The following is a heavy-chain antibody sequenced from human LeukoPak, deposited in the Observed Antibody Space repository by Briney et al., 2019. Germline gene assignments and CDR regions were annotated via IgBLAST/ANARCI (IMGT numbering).Heavy chain of an antibody. CDR1: GFTFGDYA. CDR2: IRSKAYGATT. Sequence: GGSLRLSCTASGFTFGDYAMSWVRRAPGKGLEWVGFIRSKAYGATTEYAASVKGRFTISRDDSKSIAYLQMNSLKTEDTAVYYCTRAPYGGNSLATYWGQGTLVTVSS. J-gene: IGHJ4*02. D-gene: IGHD4-23*01. CDR3: TRAPYGGNSLATY. V-gene: IGHV3-49*04.